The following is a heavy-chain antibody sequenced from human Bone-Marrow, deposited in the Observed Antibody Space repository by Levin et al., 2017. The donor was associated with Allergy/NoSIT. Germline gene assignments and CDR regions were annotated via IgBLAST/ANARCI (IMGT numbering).Heavy chain of an antibody. J-gene: IGHJ3*01. CDR1: VVSVSSGSYY. V-gene: IGHV4-61*01. CDR3: VRELGFEAFDF. D-gene: IGHD3-16*01. Sequence: SSETLSLTCTVSVVSVSSGSYYWNWIRQPPGKGLEWIGYIYYTGSTNYNPSLKSRVTMSLDTSKNQFSLNLSSMTAADTAVYYCVRELGFEAFDFWGQGRMVTVSS. CDR2: IYYTGST.